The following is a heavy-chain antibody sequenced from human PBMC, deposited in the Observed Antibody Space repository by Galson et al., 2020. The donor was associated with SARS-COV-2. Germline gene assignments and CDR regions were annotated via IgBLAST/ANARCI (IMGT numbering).Heavy chain of an antibody. CDR1: GYIVTELS. V-gene: IGHV1-24*01. J-gene: IGHJ6*02. D-gene: IGHD2-21*01. CDR3: VWLWDVYYQYGLDV. Sequence: ASVKVSCKVSGYIVTELSIHWVRQAPGKGLEWMGGFHPEDGETIYAQKFQGRVTMTEDTSTDTAYRELSYLRSEDTAVYYCVWLWDVYYQYGLDVWGQGTTVTVSS. CDR2: FHPEDGET.